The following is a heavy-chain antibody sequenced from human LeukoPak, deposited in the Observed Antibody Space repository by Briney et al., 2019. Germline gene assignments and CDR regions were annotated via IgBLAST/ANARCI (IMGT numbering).Heavy chain of an antibody. Sequence: GGSLRLSCTASGFNFDNYGMSWVRQPPGKGLEWVPGINWNGGSTSYADSVKGRFVISRDNTKNSLYLQMSGLRAEDTAFYFCAREQQPSDFWGPGTLVAVSS. J-gene: IGHJ4*02. CDR2: INWNGGST. D-gene: IGHD1-1*01. CDR3: AREQQPSDF. V-gene: IGHV3-20*04. CDR1: GFNFDNYG.